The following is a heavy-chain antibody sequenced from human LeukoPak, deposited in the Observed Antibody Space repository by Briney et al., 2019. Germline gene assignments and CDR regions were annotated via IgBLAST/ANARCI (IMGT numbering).Heavy chain of an antibody. D-gene: IGHD6-19*01. J-gene: IGHJ6*02. V-gene: IGHV4-34*01. CDR2: INHSGST. Sequence: SETLSLTCAVYGGSFSGYYWSWIRQPPGKGLEWIGEINHSGSTNYNPSLKSRVTISVDTSKNQFSLKLSSVTAADTAVYYCARDPGYSSGEIYYYYGMDVWGQGTTVTVSS. CDR3: ARDPGYSSGEIYYYYGMDV. CDR1: GGSFSGYY.